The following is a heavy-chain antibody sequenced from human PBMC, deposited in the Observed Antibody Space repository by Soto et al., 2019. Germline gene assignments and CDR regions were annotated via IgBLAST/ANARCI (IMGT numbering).Heavy chain of an antibody. D-gene: IGHD4-4*01. CDR1: GYTFTGYY. J-gene: IGHJ5*02. CDR2: INPNSGGT. V-gene: IGHV1-2*04. CDR3: ARDGSGNYHNWFDP. Sequence: RASVKVSCKASGYTFTGYYMHWVRQAPGQGLEWMGWINPNSGGTNYAQKFQGWVTMTRDTSISTAYMELSRLRSDDTAVYYCARDGSGNYHNWFDPWGQGTLVTVSS.